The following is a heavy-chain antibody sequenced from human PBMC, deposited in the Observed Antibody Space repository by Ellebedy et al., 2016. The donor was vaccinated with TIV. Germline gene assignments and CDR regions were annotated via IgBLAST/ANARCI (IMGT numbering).Heavy chain of an antibody. Sequence: ASVKVSXXASGYTFTGYYMHWVRQAPGQGLEWMGWINPNSGGTNYAQKFQGRVTMARDTSISTAYMELSRLRSEDTAVYYCATDSGYDLLYVYWGQGTLVTVSS. V-gene: IGHV1-2*02. CDR1: GYTFTGYY. CDR2: INPNSGGT. D-gene: IGHD5-12*01. CDR3: ATDSGYDLLYVY. J-gene: IGHJ4*02.